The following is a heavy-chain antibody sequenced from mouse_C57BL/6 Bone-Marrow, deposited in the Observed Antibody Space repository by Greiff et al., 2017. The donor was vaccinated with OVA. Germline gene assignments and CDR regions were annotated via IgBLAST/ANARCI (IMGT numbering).Heavy chain of an antibody. CDR2: INPSNGGT. V-gene: IGHV1-53*01. Sequence: VQLQQPGTELVKPGASVKLSCKASGYTFTSYWMHWVKQRPGQGLEWIGNINPSNGGTNYNEKFKSKATLTVDKSSSTAYMQLSSLTSEDSAVYYCARIYYGYDENYYAMDYWGQGTSVTVSS. CDR3: ARIYYGYDENYYAMDY. D-gene: IGHD2-2*01. CDR1: GYTFTSYW. J-gene: IGHJ4*01.